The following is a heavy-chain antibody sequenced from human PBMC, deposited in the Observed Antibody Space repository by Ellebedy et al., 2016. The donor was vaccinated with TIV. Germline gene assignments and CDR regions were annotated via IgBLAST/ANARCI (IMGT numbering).Heavy chain of an antibody. V-gene: IGHV3-9*01. CDR2: ISWNSGSI. D-gene: IGHD6-13*01. CDR3: AKEGAYTGSSSWYWLDY. CDR1: GFTFDDYA. Sequence: GGSLRLSCAASGFTFDDYAMHWVRQVPGKGLEWVSGISWNSGSIVYADSVKGRFTISRDNAKNSLYLQMNSLRAEDTALYYCAKEGAYTGSSSWYWLDYWGQGTLVTVSS. J-gene: IGHJ4*02.